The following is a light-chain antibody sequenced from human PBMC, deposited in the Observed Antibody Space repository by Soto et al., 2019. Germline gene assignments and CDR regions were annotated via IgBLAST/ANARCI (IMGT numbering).Light chain of an antibody. J-gene: IGLJ1*01. CDR2: DVS. Sequence: QSVLTQPRSVSGSPGQSVTISCTGTSNYVSWYQQEPGKAPKLIIYDVSKRPSGVPDRFSGSKSGNTASLTISGLQAEDEADYFCCSFAGSCTSYVFGTGTKVTVL. CDR1: SNY. CDR3: CSFAGSCTSYV. V-gene: IGLV2-11*01.